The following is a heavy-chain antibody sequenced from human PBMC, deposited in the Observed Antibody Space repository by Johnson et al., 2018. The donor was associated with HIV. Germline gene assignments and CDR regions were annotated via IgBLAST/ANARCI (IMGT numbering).Heavy chain of an antibody. CDR1: GFTVSSNY. D-gene: IGHD6-19*01. CDR3: AMGDSSDWYRYAFDI. V-gene: IGHV3-53*01. Sequence: VQLVESGGGLVKPGGSLRLSCAASGFTVSSNYMSWVRQAPGKGLEWVSVIYSGGSTYYADSVKGRFTISRDNAKKSLFLQMNSLRAQDTAMDYCAMGDSSDWYRYAFDIWGQGTMGTVSS. CDR2: IYSGGST. J-gene: IGHJ3*02.